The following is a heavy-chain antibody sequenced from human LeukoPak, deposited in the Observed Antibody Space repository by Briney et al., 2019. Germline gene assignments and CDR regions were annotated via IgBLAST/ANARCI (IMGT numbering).Heavy chain of an antibody. CDR1: SGVISSSCY. CDR3: ARQYSSGWYPVY. J-gene: IGHJ4*02. Sequence: SETLSLTCTVSSGVISSSCYWGGIRPPPGKGLEWIGIIYYSGSTYYNPSIKSRVTISVDTSKNQFSLKLSSVTAADTAVYYCARQYSSGWYPVYWGQGTLVTVCS. V-gene: IGHV4-39*01. CDR2: IYYSGST. D-gene: IGHD6-19*01.